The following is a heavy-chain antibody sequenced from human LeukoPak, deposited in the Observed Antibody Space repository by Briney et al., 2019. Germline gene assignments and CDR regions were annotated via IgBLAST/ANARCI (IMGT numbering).Heavy chain of an antibody. CDR1: GGSFSGYY. Sequence: SETLSLTCAVYGGSFSGYYWSWIRQPPGKGLEWIGEINHSGSTSYKSSLKSRVTISIDTSKNQFSLKLSFVTAADTAVYYCARLGGAGSPYDILTMDYWGQGTLVTVSS. CDR2: INHSGST. CDR3: ARLGGAGSPYDILTMDY. D-gene: IGHD3-9*01. J-gene: IGHJ4*02. V-gene: IGHV4-34*01.